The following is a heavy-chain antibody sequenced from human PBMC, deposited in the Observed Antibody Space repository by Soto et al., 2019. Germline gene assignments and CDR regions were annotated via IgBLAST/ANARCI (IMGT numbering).Heavy chain of an antibody. D-gene: IGHD4-17*01. J-gene: IGHJ4*02. Sequence: EVQLLESGGDLVQPGGSLRLSCAASGFSFSSYDMTWVRQAPGKGLQWVSGISRSGDYTYYAESVEGRFTISRDDSKNTLYLVVKRLRAEDTAVYYCAKVFRPSTTTTQPAEDWGQGTLVTVSS. CDR1: GFSFSSYD. CDR2: ISRSGDYT. CDR3: AKVFRPSTTTTQPAED. V-gene: IGHV3-23*01.